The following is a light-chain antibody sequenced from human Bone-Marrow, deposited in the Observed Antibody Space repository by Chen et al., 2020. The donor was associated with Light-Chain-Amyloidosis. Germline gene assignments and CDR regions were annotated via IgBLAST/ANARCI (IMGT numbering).Light chain of an antibody. V-gene: IGKV3-15*01. CDR1: QSVSSN. J-gene: IGKJ3*01. CDR2: GAS. CDR3: QDYNNVPPIFT. Sequence: EIVMTQSPANLSVSPGERATLSCRASQSVSSNLAWYQQKPGQAPRLLIYGASTRTTVIPARFSCIPYWTHLTLTIRSLQSEHCAVYYCQDYNNVPPIFTVGSGTKGDIK.